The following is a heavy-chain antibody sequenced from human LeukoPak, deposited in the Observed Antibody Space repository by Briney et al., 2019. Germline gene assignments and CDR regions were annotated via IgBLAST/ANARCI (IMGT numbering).Heavy chain of an antibody. J-gene: IGHJ4*02. CDR1: GFTVSSNY. Sequence: GGSLRLSCAASGFTVSSNYMTWVRQAPGKGLEWVSVIYSGGITYYADSVKGRFTISRDNSKNTLYLQMNSLRAEDTGVYYCARDEVATTLDYWGQGALVTVSS. CDR2: IYSGGIT. CDR3: ARDEVATTLDY. V-gene: IGHV3-66*02. D-gene: IGHD5-12*01.